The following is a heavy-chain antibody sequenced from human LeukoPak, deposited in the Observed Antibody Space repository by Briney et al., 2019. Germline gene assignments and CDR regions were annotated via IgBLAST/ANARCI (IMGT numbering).Heavy chain of an antibody. J-gene: IGHJ4*02. D-gene: IGHD3-10*01. CDR1: GFTFSSYS. CDR3: ARRSLGESLH. V-gene: IGHV3-48*04. Sequence: GGSLRLSCAASGFTFSSYSMNWVRQAPGKGLEWVSYISSSSSTIYYADSVKGRFTISRDNAKNSLYLQMNSLRAEDTAVYYCARRSLGESLHWGQGTLVTVSS. CDR2: ISSSSSTI.